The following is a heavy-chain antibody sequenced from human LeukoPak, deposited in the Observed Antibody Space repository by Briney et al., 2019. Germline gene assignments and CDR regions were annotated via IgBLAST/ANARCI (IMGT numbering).Heavy chain of an antibody. CDR3: ARGDRQLWFPMGY. Sequence: SETLSLTCTVSGGSISSGGYYRSWIRQPPGKGLEWIGYIYYSGSTNYNPSLKSRVTISVDTSKNQFSLKLSSVTAADTAVYYCARGDRQLWFPMGYWGQGTLVTVSS. D-gene: IGHD5-18*01. V-gene: IGHV4-61*08. CDR2: IYYSGST. CDR1: GGSISSGGYY. J-gene: IGHJ4*02.